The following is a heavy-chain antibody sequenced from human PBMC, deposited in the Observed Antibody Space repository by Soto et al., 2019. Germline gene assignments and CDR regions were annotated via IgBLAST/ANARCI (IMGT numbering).Heavy chain of an antibody. J-gene: IGHJ6*02. D-gene: IGHD3-10*01. CDR3: ARQGFAELHGLVDV. Sequence: QVQLQESGPGLVKPSETLSLTCTISGGPMSNYYCSWFRQPPGQGLEWIGYIGYNGYTSYNPSLRRRVTLSPHTSKNQLSLTLRSVTAADTARYYCARQGFAELHGLVDVWGQGPTVTVSS. V-gene: IGHV4-59*08. CDR1: GGPMSNYY. CDR2: IGYNGYT.